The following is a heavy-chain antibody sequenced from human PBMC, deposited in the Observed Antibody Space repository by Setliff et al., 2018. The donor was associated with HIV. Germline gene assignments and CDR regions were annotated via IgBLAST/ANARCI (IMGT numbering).Heavy chain of an antibody. CDR3: AREGPYYYDSSGYYFDY. Sequence: PSETLSLTCTVSGGSISSGDYYWSWIRQPPGKGLEWIGYIYYSGSTYYNPSLKSRVTISVDTSKNQFSLKLSSVTAADTAVYYCAREGPYYYDSSGYYFDYWGQGTLVTVSS. J-gene: IGHJ4*02. D-gene: IGHD3-22*01. CDR2: IYYSGST. CDR1: GGSISSGDYY. V-gene: IGHV4-30-4*08.